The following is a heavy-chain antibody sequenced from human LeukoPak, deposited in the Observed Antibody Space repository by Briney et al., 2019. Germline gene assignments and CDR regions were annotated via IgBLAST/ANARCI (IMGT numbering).Heavy chain of an antibody. CDR2: IDTDGTST. CDR1: GFTFSNYW. CDR3: ARPQGGTTRSHGMDV. J-gene: IGHJ6*02. V-gene: IGHV3-74*01. D-gene: IGHD2-2*01. Sequence: PGGSLRLSCAVSGFTFSNYWMHWVRQVPGKGLVWVSRIDTDGTSTNYADSVKGRFTISRDNAKNTLYPQMNSLRAEDTAVYYCARPQGGTTRSHGMDVWGQGTTVTVSS.